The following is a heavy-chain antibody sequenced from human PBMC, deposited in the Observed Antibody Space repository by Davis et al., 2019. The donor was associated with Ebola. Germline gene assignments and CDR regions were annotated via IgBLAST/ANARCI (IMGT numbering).Heavy chain of an antibody. CDR2: IKQDGSDT. J-gene: IGHJ5*02. V-gene: IGHV3-7*01. CDR3: AKDSGWQMSP. Sequence: GESLKISCAASGFIFSDYWMSWVRQAPGRGLEGVAKIKQDGSDTYYLASVKGRFTISRDNAKNSLYLQINSLRAEDTAVYYCAKDSGWQMSPWGQGTLVAVSS. D-gene: IGHD6-25*01. CDR1: GFIFSDYW.